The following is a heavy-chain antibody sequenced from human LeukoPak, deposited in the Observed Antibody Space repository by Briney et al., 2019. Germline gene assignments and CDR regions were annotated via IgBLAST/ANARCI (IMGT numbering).Heavy chain of an antibody. CDR3: ARDQRRPAPETFDI. CDR1: GFTLSSYW. V-gene: IGHV3-74*01. J-gene: IGHJ3*02. CDR2: IYSVGSST. Sequence: PGGSLTLSCAATGFTLSSYWRHWVSQAPGTGLVWVSRIYSVGSSTSYADSEKGRFTISRDNAKNTLYLQMNSLRAEDTAVYYCARDQRRPAPETFDIWGQGTMVTVSS.